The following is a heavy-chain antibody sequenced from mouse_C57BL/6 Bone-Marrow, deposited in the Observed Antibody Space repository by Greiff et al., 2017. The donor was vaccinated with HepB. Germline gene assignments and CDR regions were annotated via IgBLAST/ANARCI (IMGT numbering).Heavy chain of an antibody. CDR3: ARYGIYYDYDRYFDG. Sequence: VQLQQPGAELVMPGASVKLSCKASGYTFTSYWMHWVKQRPGQGLEWIGEIDPSDSYTNYNQKFKGKSTLTVDKSSSTAYMQLSSLTSEDSAVYYCARYGIYYDYDRYFDGWGTGTTVTVSS. V-gene: IGHV1-69*01. J-gene: IGHJ1*03. CDR1: GYTFTSYW. CDR2: IDPSDSYT. D-gene: IGHD2-4*01.